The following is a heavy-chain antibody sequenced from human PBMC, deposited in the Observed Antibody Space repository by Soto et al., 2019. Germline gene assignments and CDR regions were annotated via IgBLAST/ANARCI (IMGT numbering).Heavy chain of an antibody. J-gene: IGHJ5*02. D-gene: IGHD2-2*01. CDR2: ISYGGSNK. CDR3: AKDNCISTSCYRLYNWFDP. V-gene: IGHV3-30*18. Sequence: QVQLVESGGGVVQPGRSLRLSCAASGFTFSSYGMHWVRQAPGKGLEWVAVISYGGSNKYYADSVKGRFTISRDNSKNTLYLKMNNLRAADTAVYYCAKDNCISTSCYRLYNWFDPWGQGTLVTVSS. CDR1: GFTFSSYG.